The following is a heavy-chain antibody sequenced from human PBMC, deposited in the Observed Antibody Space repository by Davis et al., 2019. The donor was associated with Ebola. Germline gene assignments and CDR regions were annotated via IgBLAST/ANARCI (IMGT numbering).Heavy chain of an antibody. V-gene: IGHV4-34*01. CDR3: ARGPRELRFLVFGWFDP. J-gene: IGHJ5*02. CDR2: INHSGST. CDR1: GGSFSGYY. D-gene: IGHD3-3*01. Sequence: MPSDTLSLTCAVYGGSFSGYYWSXXXXXXXXXLECIGEINHSGSTNYNPSLKSRVTISVDTSKNQFSLQLSSVTAADTAVYYCARGPRELRFLVFGWFDPWGQGTLVTVSS.